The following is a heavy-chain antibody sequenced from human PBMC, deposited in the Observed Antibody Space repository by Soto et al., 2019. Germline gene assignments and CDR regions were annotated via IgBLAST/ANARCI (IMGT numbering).Heavy chain of an antibody. V-gene: IGHV4-39*01. J-gene: IGHJ4*02. CDR2: IYYSGST. CDR3: ARRQSSSWYGL. CDR1: GGSISSSSYY. Sequence: QLRLQESGPGLVKPSETLSLTCTVSGGSISSSSYYWGWIRQPPGKGLEWIGSIYYSGSTYYNPSLKSRVTISVDTSKNQFSLKLSSVTAADTAVYYCARRQSSSWYGLWGQGTLVTVSS. D-gene: IGHD6-13*01.